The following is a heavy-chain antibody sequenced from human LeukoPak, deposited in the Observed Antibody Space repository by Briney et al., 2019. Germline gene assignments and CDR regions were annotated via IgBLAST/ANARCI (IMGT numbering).Heavy chain of an antibody. D-gene: IGHD2-15*01. CDR2: IYPGDSDT. J-gene: IGHJ4*02. CDR1: GYIFTTYW. Sequence: GESLKISCKASGYIFTTYWIGWVRQMPGKGLEWMGMIYPGDSDTKYSPSFQGRVSISVDTSSDSAYLEWSSLRSADTAMYYCARVDGYFDYWGQGTLVTVSS. CDR3: ARVDGYFDY. V-gene: IGHV5-51*01.